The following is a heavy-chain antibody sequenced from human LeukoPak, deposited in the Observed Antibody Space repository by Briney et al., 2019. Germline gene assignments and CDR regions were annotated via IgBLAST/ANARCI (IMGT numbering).Heavy chain of an antibody. V-gene: IGHV1-24*01. CDR1: GYTLTELS. Sequence: ASVKVSCTVSGYTLTELSMHWVRQAPGKGLEWMGGFDPEDGETIYAQKFQGRVTMTEDTSTDTAYMELSSLRSDDTAVYYRARSGYSSAVPFDIWGQGTMVTVSS. CDR2: FDPEDGET. CDR3: ARSGYSSAVPFDI. J-gene: IGHJ3*02. D-gene: IGHD6-19*01.